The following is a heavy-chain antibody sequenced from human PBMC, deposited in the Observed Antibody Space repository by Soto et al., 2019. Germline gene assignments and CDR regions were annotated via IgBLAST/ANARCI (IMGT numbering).Heavy chain of an antibody. CDR3: ARGNGYNWNRRQYYYYYGMDV. Sequence: AASVKVSCKASGYTFTSYDINWVRQATGQGLEWMGWMNPNSGNTGYAQKFQGRVTMTRNTSISTAYMELSSLRSEDTAVYYCARGNGYNWNRRQYYYYYGMDVWGQGTTVTVSS. D-gene: IGHD1-20*01. V-gene: IGHV1-8*01. CDR1: GYTFTSYD. J-gene: IGHJ6*02. CDR2: MNPNSGNT.